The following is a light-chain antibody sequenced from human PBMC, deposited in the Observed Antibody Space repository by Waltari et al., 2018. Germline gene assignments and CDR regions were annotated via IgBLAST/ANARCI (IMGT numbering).Light chain of an antibody. CDR1: QSVGGT. V-gene: IGKV3-20*01. Sequence: EIVLTQSPGTLSLSPGESATLSCWASQSVGGTLAWYQQKPGQAPRLPIYGASSRATGIPDRFSGSGSGTVFSLSSSRLEPEDSAVYYCQHYVRLPVTFGQGTKVEIK. CDR3: QHYVRLPVT. J-gene: IGKJ1*01. CDR2: GAS.